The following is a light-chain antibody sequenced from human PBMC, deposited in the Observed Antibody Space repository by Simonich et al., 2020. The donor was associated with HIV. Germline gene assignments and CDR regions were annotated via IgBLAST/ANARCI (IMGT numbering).Light chain of an antibody. V-gene: IGKV3-11*01. J-gene: IGKJ3*01. Sequence: EIVLTQSPATLSLSPGERATLPCRASQSVSSYLAWYQQKPGQAPRLLIYGASNRATGIPARFSGSGSGTDFTLTISSLEPEDFAVYYCQQRSNWRGTFGPGTKVDIK. CDR3: QQRSNWRGT. CDR1: QSVSSY. CDR2: GAS.